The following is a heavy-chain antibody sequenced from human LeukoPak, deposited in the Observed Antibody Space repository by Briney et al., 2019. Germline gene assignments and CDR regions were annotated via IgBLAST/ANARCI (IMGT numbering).Heavy chain of an antibody. J-gene: IGHJ4*02. Sequence: GGSLRPSCAASGFTFSNAWMSWVRQAPGKGLEWVGRIKSKTDGGTTDYAAPVKGRFTISRDDSKNTLYLQMNSLKTEDTAVYYCTTASGFTTYYYDSSGYPDYWGQGTLVTVSS. V-gene: IGHV3-15*01. CDR1: GFTFSNAW. CDR3: TTASGFTTYYYDSSGYPDY. CDR2: IKSKTDGGTT. D-gene: IGHD3-22*01.